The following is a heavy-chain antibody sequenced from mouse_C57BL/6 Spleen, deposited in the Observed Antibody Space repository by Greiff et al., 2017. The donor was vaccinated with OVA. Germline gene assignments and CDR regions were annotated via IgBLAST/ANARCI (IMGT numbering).Heavy chain of an antibody. CDR2: IYIGNGYT. CDR1: GYTFTSYG. CDR3: ARLGYGSSHWYFDV. D-gene: IGHD1-1*01. V-gene: IGHV1-58*01. Sequence: EVQLQQSGAELVRPGSSVKMSCKTSGYTFTSYGINWVKQRPGQGLEWIGYIYIGNGYTEYTEKFKGKATLTSDTSSSTAYMQLSSLTSEDSAIYFCARLGYGSSHWYFDVWGTGTTVTVSS. J-gene: IGHJ1*03.